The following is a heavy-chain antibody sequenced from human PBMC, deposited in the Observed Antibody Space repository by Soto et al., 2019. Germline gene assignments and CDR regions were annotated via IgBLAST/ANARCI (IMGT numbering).Heavy chain of an antibody. CDR1: GDSVSSNSAA. CDR2: TYYRSKWYN. Sequence: SQTLSLTCAISGDSVSSNSAAWNWIRQSPSRGLEWLGRTYYRSKWYNDYAVSVKSRITINPDTSKNQFSLQLNSVTPEDTAVYYCARDFIVVVPAAIYYYYYMDVWGKGTTVTVSS. J-gene: IGHJ6*03. D-gene: IGHD2-2*01. V-gene: IGHV6-1*01. CDR3: ARDFIVVVPAAIYYYYYMDV.